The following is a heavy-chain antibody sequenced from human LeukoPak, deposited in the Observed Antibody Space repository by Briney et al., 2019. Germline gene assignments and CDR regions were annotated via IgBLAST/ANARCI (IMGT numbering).Heavy chain of an antibody. J-gene: IGHJ5*02. V-gene: IGHV4-59*08. CDR1: GGSIDSYY. Sequence: PSETLSLTCTVSGGSIDSYYWSWIRQPPGKGLEWIGYIYYSGSTNYNPSLKSRVTISVDTSKNQLSLKLSSVTVADTAVYYCARHSDFSRFDPWGQGTLVTVSS. CDR3: ARHSDFSRFDP. CDR2: IYYSGST. D-gene: IGHD3-3*01.